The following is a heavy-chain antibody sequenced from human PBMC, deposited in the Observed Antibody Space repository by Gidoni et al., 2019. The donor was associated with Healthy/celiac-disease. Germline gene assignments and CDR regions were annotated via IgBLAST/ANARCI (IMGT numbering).Heavy chain of an antibody. CDR2: INPNSGGT. CDR3: AILTPEWELSPMLMKGEQSKKKYP. D-gene: IGHD1-26*01. CDR1: GYTFTGYY. Sequence: QVQLVQSGAEVKKPGASVKVSCKASGYTFTGYYMHWVRQAPGQGLEWMGWINPNSGGTNDAQKFQGRVTMTRDTSISTAYMELSRLRSDDTAVYYCAILTPEWELSPMLMKGEQSKKKYPWGQGTLVTVSS. V-gene: IGHV1-2*02. J-gene: IGHJ5*02.